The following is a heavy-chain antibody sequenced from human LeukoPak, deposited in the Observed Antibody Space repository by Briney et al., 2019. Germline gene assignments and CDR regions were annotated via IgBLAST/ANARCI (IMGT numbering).Heavy chain of an antibody. V-gene: IGHV1-46*01. D-gene: IGHD1-26*01. CDR1: GYTFTSYY. J-gene: IGHJ3*02. CDR2: INPSGGST. Sequence: ASVKVSCKASGYTFTSYYMHWVRQAPGQGLEWMGIINPSGGSTSYAQKFQGRVTVTRNTSISTAYMELSSLRSEDTAVYYCARVESGAFDIWGQGTMVTVSS. CDR3: ARVESGAFDI.